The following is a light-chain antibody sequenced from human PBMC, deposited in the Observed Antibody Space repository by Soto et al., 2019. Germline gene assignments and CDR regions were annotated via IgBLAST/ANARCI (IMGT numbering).Light chain of an antibody. CDR1: QSVSSNY. CDR2: GAS. Sequence: EIVLTQSPGTLSLSPGERATLSCRASQSVSSNYLAWYQQKPGQAPRLLIYGASSRATGIPDRFSGSGYGTDFTLTISRLEPEDFAVYYCQQDGSSPFTFGGGTKVEIK. CDR3: QQDGSSPFT. J-gene: IGKJ4*01. V-gene: IGKV3-20*01.